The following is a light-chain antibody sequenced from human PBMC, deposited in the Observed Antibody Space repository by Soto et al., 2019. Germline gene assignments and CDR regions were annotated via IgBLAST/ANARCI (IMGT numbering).Light chain of an antibody. CDR1: ERLGSNY. Sequence: EVVLTQSPDTLSLSPGDRATLSCRSSERLGSNYLAWYQQKPGQAPRVLLYATSNRATGVPDRFSGSGSGTDFTLTISRLEPEDFAVYYCQQFGNSVRTFGQGTKVEIK. CDR3: QQFGNSVRT. V-gene: IGKV3-20*01. CDR2: ATS. J-gene: IGKJ1*01.